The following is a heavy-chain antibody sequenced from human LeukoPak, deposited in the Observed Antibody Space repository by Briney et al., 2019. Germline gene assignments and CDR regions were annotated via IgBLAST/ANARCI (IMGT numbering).Heavy chain of an antibody. D-gene: IGHD3-22*01. J-gene: IGHJ4*02. CDR1: GYTFTSYG. CDR2: ISAYNGNT. Sequence: ASVKVSCKASGYTFTSYGISWVRQGPGQGLEWMGWISAYNGNTNYAQKLQGRVTMTTDTSTSTAYMELRSLRSDDTAVYYCARDPKLNYYDSSGPVDYWGQGTLVTVSS. CDR3: ARDPKLNYYDSSGPVDY. V-gene: IGHV1-18*01.